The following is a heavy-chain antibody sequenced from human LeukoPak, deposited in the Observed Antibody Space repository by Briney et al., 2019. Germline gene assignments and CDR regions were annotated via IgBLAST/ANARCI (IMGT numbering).Heavy chain of an antibody. V-gene: IGHV4-59*01. CDR2: IYYSGST. D-gene: IGHD4-17*01. CDR1: GGSISSYY. CDR3: ARGQDYGDYVDY. Sequence: PSETLSLTCTVSGGSISSYYWSWIRQPPGKGLEWIGYIYYSGSTNYNPCLKSRVTISVDTSKHQFSLKLSSVAAADSAVYYCARGQDYGDYVDYWGQGTLVTVSS. J-gene: IGHJ4*02.